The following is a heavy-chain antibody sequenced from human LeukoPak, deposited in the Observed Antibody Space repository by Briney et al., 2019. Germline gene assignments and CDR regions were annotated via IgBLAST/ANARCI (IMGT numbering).Heavy chain of an antibody. V-gene: IGHV1-2*02. D-gene: IGHD5-12*01. Sequence: GASVKVSCKASGYTFTGYYMHWVRQAPGQGLEWMGWINPNSGGTNYVQKFQGRVTMTRDTSISTAYMELSRLRSDDTAVYYCARVGYSGYDLDYWGQGTLVTVSS. CDR2: INPNSGGT. J-gene: IGHJ4*02. CDR3: ARVGYSGYDLDY. CDR1: GYTFTGYY.